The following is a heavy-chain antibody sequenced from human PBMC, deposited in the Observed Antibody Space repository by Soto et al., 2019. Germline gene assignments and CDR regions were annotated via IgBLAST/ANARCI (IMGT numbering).Heavy chain of an antibody. V-gene: IGHV3-7*01. D-gene: IGHD6-13*01. J-gene: IGHJ1*01. Sequence: GGSLRLSCAASGLTFSSYWMSWVRQAPGKGLEWVANIKQDGSEKYYVDSVKGRFTISRDNAKNSLYLQMNSLRAEDTAVYYCASSPYNSSWWYFHHWGQGTLVTVSS. CDR3: ASSPYNSSWWYFHH. CDR2: IKQDGSEK. CDR1: GLTFSSYW.